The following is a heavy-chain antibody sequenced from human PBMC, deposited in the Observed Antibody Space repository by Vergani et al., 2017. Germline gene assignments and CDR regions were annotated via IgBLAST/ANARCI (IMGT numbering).Heavy chain of an antibody. CDR2: INHSGST. CDR3: ARVLLKKIVLRFNYGMDV. J-gene: IGHJ6*02. D-gene: IGHD5/OR15-5a*01. Sequence: QVQLQQWGAGLLKPSETLSLTCAVYGGSFSGYYWSWIRQPPGKGLEWIGEINHSGSTNYNPSLKSRVTISVDTSKNQFSLKLSSVTAADTAVYYCARVLLKKIVLRFNYGMDVWGQGTTVTVSS. CDR1: GGSFSGYY. V-gene: IGHV4-34*01.